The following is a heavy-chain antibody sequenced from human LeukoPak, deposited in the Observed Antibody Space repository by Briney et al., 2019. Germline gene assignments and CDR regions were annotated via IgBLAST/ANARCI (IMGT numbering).Heavy chain of an antibody. CDR1: GYTFTSYG. Sequence: ASVKVSCKASGYTFTSYGISWVRQAPGQGLEGMGWISAYNGNTNYAQKLQGRVTMTTDTSTSTAYMELRSLRSDDTAVFYCARSTGTTDWFDPWGQGTLVTVSS. V-gene: IGHV1-18*01. CDR3: ARSTGTTDWFDP. D-gene: IGHD1-7*01. J-gene: IGHJ5*02. CDR2: ISAYNGNT.